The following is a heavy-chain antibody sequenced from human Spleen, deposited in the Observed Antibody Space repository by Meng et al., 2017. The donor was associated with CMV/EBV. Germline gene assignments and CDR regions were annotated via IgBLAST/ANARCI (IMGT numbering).Heavy chain of an antibody. Sequence: GGSLRLSCAASGFTFSSFGMHWVRQAPGKGLEWLAFIRYDGSDKYYADSVKGPFTISRDNSMDTMYLQMNSLRPEDTAVYYCARAAFCSSSTCWYGMDVWGQGTTVTVSS. CDR1: GFTFSSFG. D-gene: IGHD2-2*01. V-gene: IGHV3-30*02. J-gene: IGHJ6*02. CDR2: IRYDGSDK. CDR3: ARAAFCSSSTCWYGMDV.